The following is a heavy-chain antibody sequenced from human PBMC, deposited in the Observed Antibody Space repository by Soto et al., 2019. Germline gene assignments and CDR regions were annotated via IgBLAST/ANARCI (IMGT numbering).Heavy chain of an antibody. J-gene: IGHJ2*01. V-gene: IGHV3-48*01. D-gene: IGHD2-15*01. Sequence: EVQLVESGGGFVHPGGSQTLSCAASGFTFRSHAMNWVRQAPGKGLEWVAYISLSGSLIYYADSVKGRFTISRDNDGGSLYLQMNSLRVEDTAVYFCARDERGGTARYWDIDLWGRGTQVTVSS. CDR2: ISLSGSLI. CDR3: ARDERGGTARYWDIDL. CDR1: GFTFRSHA.